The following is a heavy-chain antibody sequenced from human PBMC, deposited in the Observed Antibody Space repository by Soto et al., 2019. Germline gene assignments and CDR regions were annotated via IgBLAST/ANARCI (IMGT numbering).Heavy chain of an antibody. CDR2: IYYSGSA. D-gene: IGHD6-19*01. Sequence: SETLSLTCTVSGGSISSDDYYWSWIRQPPGKGLEWIGYIYYSGSAYYTPSPQSRVSISIDTSKNQFSLKLSSVTAADTAVYYCARSSGWSDYYYYGMDVWGQGTTVTVSS. CDR3: ARSSGWSDYYYYGMDV. V-gene: IGHV4-30-4*01. J-gene: IGHJ6*02. CDR1: GGSISSDDYY.